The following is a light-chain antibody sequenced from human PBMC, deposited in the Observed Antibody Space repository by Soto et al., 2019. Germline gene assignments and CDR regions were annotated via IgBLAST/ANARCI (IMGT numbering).Light chain of an antibody. Sequence: DIQMTQSPSILSASVGDRVTITCRASKSISSWLAWYQQKPGKAPKLLIYKASTLKSGVPSRFSGSGSGTEFTLTISSLQPDDFATYYCQHYNSYSEAFGQGTKVDIK. V-gene: IGKV1-5*03. CDR1: KSISSW. CDR3: QHYNSYSEA. CDR2: KAS. J-gene: IGKJ1*01.